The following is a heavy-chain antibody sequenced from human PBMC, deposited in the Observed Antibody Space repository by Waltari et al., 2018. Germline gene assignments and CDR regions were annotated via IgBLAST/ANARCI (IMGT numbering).Heavy chain of an antibody. Sequence: QLQLQESGPGLVKPSETLSLTCTVSGGSISSSSYYWGWIRQPPGKGLVWIGSSYYSGGTNYSPSLRSRFTISVDTSKNKCSRKLSSVTAADTAVYYCARHPAMTIMLWYFDLWGRGTLVTVSS. CDR3: ARHPAMTIMLWYFDL. J-gene: IGHJ2*01. V-gene: IGHV4-39*01. CDR2: SYYSGGT. D-gene: IGHD2-8*01. CDR1: GGSISSSSYY.